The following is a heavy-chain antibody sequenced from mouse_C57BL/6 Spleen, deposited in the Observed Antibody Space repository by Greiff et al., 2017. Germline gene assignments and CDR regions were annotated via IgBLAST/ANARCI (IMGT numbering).Heavy chain of an antibody. CDR1: GFSLTSYG. CDR2: IGSGGST. J-gene: IGHJ4*01. D-gene: IGHD1-1*01. V-gene: IGHV2-2*01. CDR3: ARRDGSSDAMDY. Sequence: VKLVESGPGLVQPSQSLSITCTVSGFSLTSYGVHWVRQSPGKGLEWLGGIGSGGSTDKNAAFISRLGISKDNSKSQVFIKMNSLHADDTAIYYCARRDGSSDAMDYWGQGTSVTVSS.